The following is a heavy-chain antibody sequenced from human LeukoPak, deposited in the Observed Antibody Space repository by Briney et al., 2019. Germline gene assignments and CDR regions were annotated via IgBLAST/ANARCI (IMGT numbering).Heavy chain of an antibody. V-gene: IGHV3-53*01. CDR2: ISINTNT. Sequence: GESLTLSCAASGIAVSGNYMSWVRQTPGKGLEWVSFISINTNTFYADSVRGRFTISRDTSKNTLLLQMNSLRDENSAIYYCAIAQTWDGLFESWGQGTLVTVSS. CDR1: GIAVSGNY. CDR3: AIAQTWDGLFES. D-gene: IGHD1-26*01. J-gene: IGHJ4*02.